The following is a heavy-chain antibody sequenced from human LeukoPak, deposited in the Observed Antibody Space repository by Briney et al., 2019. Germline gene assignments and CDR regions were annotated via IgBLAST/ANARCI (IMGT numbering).Heavy chain of an antibody. J-gene: IGHJ4*02. Sequence: GSLRLSCAASGFTFSDYYMSWIRQAPGKGLEWIGEINHSGSTNYNPSLKSRVTTSVDTSKNQFSLKLSSVTAADTAVYYCARGYYYYGSGSYLYWGQGTLVTVSS. CDR3: ARGYYYYGSGSYLY. D-gene: IGHD3-10*01. CDR2: INHSGST. V-gene: IGHV4-34*01. CDR1: GFTFSDYY.